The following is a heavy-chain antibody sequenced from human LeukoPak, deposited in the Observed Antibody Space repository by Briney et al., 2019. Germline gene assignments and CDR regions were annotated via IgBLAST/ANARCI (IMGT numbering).Heavy chain of an antibody. Sequence: SETLSLTCTVSGGSISSDNYYWVWIRQPPRKGLEWIGRIYYSGSTYYNPSLKSRVTISVDTSKNQFSLKLSSVTAADTAVYYCARDGRGLGFYYYYMDVWGKGTTVTVSS. V-gene: IGHV4-39*07. J-gene: IGHJ6*03. CDR3: ARDGRGLGFYYYYMDV. CDR2: IYYSGST. CDR1: GGSISSDNYY.